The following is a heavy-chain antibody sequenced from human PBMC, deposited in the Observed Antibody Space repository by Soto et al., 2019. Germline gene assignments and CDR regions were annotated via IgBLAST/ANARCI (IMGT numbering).Heavy chain of an antibody. CDR2: MNPNSGNT. CDR3: ASTAGTYAFDI. V-gene: IGHV1-8*02. CDR1: GYTFTSYG. J-gene: IGHJ3*02. Sequence: ASVKVSCKASGYTFTSYGISWVRQAPGQGLEWMGWMNPNSGNTSYAQKFQGRVTMTRNTSISTAYMELSSLRSEDTAVYYCASTAGTYAFDIWGQGTMVTVSS. D-gene: IGHD6-13*01.